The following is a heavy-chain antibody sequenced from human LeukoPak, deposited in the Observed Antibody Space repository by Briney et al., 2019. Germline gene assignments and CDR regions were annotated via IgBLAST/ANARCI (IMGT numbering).Heavy chain of an antibody. CDR3: ARDIPGGDAFDI. CDR1: GFIVSSNY. V-gene: IGHV3-66*01. J-gene: IGHJ3*02. CDR2: IYSSGSL. Sequence: GGSLRLSCTVSGFIVSSNYMSWVRQAPGKGLEWVSLIYSSGSLYYADSVKGRFTISRDNSKNTLYLQMHSLRAEDTAVYYCARDIPGGDAFDIWGQGTMVTVSA. D-gene: IGHD2-2*02.